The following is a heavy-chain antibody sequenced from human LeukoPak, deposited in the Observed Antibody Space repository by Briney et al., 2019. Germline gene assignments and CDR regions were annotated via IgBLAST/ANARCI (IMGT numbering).Heavy chain of an antibody. CDR3: AKDPGDCSGGSCNWFDP. CDR2: ISSSGSTM. Sequence: GGSLRLSCAASGFIFSDYYMSWIRQAPGKGLEWVSYISSSGSTMYYTDSVKGRFTISRDNSKNTLYLQMNSLRAEDTAVYYCAKDPGDCSGGSCNWFDPWGQGTLVTVSS. V-gene: IGHV3-11*01. J-gene: IGHJ5*02. D-gene: IGHD2-15*01. CDR1: GFIFSDYY.